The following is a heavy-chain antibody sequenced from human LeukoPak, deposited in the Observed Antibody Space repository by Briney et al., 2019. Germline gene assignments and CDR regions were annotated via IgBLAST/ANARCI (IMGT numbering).Heavy chain of an antibody. V-gene: IGHV3-33*01. D-gene: IGHD5-24*01. J-gene: IGHJ4*02. Sequence: PGGSLRLSCAASGFTFSSCGMHWVRQAPGKGLEWGAVIWYDGSNKYYADSVKGRFTISRDNSKNTLYLQMNSLRAEDTAVYYCARSVLSPVLQDFDYWGRGTLVTVSS. CDR2: IWYDGSNK. CDR3: ARSVLSPVLQDFDY. CDR1: GFTFSSCG.